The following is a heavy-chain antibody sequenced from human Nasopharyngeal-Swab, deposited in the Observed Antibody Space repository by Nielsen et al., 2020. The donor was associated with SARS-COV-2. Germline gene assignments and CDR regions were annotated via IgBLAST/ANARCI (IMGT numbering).Heavy chain of an antibody. V-gene: IGHV4-34*01. J-gene: IGHJ6*02. CDR3: ASLGITMVRGVSGMDV. CDR1: GGSFSGYY. D-gene: IGHD3-10*01. Sequence: SETLSLTCAVYGGSFSGYYWSWIRQPPGKGLEWIGEINHSGSTNYNPSLKSRVTISVDTSKNQFSLKLSSVTAADTAVYYRASLGITMVRGVSGMDVWGQGITVTVSS. CDR2: INHSGST.